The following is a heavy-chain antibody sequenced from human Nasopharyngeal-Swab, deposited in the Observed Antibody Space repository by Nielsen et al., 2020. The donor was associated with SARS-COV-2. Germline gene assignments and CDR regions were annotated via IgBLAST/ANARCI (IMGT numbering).Heavy chain of an antibody. CDR2: IWYDGSNK. D-gene: IGHD6-19*01. V-gene: IGHV3-33*01. CDR3: ARVMAPPYSRGWYLIHAYYYYGMDV. J-gene: IGHJ6*02. CDR1: GFTFSSYG. Sequence: GGSLRLSCAASGFTFSSYGMHWVRQAPGKGLEWVAVIWYDGSNKYYADSVKGRFTISRDNSKNTLYLQMNSLRAEDTAVYYCARVMAPPYSRGWYLIHAYYYYGMDVWGQGTTVTVSS.